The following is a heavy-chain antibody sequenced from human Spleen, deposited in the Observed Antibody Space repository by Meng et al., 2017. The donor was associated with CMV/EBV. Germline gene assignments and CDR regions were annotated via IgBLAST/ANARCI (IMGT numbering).Heavy chain of an antibody. V-gene: IGHV3-49*04. CDR3: SRTDTGWYRHAY. J-gene: IGHJ4*02. CDR2: IRSKTYGGTT. D-gene: IGHD6-19*01. CDR1: GFTFGDHA. Sequence: GESLKISCTTSGFTFGDHAMSWVRQAPGRGLEWVGFIRSKTYGGTTEYAASVEGSFTISRDDSKSIAYLHMDSLKTEDTAVYYCSRTDTGWYRHAYWGQGSLVTVSS.